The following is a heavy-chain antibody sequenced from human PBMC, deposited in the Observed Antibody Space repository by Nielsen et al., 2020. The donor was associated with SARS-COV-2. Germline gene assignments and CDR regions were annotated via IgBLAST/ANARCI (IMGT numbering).Heavy chain of an antibody. J-gene: IGHJ4*02. D-gene: IGHD3-22*01. V-gene: IGHV3-23*01. CDR2: ISGSGGST. CDR1: GFTFSSYA. Sequence: GESLKISCAASGFTFSSYAMSWVRQAPGKGLEWVSAISGSGGSTYYADSVKGRFTISRDNSKNTLYLQMNSLRAEDTAVYYCARAYYDSSNINYWGQGTLVTVSS. CDR3: ARAYYDSSNINY.